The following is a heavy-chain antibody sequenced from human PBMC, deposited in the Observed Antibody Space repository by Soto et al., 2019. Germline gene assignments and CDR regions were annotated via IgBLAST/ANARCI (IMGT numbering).Heavy chain of an antibody. J-gene: IGHJ4*02. CDR1: GFTFSSYE. CDR3: ARDRGLVDYDSSGYYYIDY. D-gene: IGHD3-22*01. Sequence: GGSLRLSCAASGFTFSSYEMNWVRQAPEKGLEWVSYISSSGSTIYYADSVKGRFTISRDNAKNSLYLEMNSLRAEDTAVYYCARDRGLVDYDSSGYYYIDYWGQGTLVTVSS. V-gene: IGHV3-48*03. CDR2: ISSSGSTI.